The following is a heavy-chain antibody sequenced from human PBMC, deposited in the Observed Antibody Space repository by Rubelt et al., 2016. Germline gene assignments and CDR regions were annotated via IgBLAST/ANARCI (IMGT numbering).Heavy chain of an antibody. Sequence: QVQLVQSGAEVNKPGASVRVSCKASGYTFTSFYMNWVRQAPGQGLEWMGIMNPSAGSTTYAQKFLGRVTMTRDTSTSTVNMELAILISEDTAVYYCSRDQYRGWYVWGCGVVDVGGQGTTVTVSS. J-gene: IGHJ6*02. CDR1: GYTFTSFY. D-gene: IGHD6-19*01. V-gene: IGHV1-46*01. CDR3: SRDQYRGWYVWGCGVVDV. CDR2: MNPSAGST.